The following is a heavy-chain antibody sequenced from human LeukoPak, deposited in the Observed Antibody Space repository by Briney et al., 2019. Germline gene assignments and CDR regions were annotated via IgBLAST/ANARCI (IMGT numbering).Heavy chain of an antibody. CDR1: GVTFSSDW. Sequence: PGGSLRLSCAASGVTFSSDWMSWVRQAPGKGVEWVANIKQDGSEKYYVDSVKGRFTISRDNAKNSLYLQMNSLRAEDTAVYYCARTQGYSSSWYSRYYYYGMDVSGQGTTVTVSS. CDR3: ARTQGYSSSWYSRYYYYGMDV. V-gene: IGHV3-7*04. CDR2: IKQDGSEK. D-gene: IGHD6-13*01. J-gene: IGHJ6*02.